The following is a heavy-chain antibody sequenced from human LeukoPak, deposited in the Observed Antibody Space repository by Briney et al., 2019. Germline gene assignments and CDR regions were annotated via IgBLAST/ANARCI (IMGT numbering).Heavy chain of an antibody. J-gene: IGHJ5*02. Sequence: GGSLRLSCAASGFTFSSYSMNWVRQAPGKGLEWVSYISSSSSTIYYADSVKGRFTISRDNAKNSLYLQMNSLRAEDTAVYYCAREAIVAVPAAMTHWFDPWGQGTLVTVSS. D-gene: IGHD2-2*01. V-gene: IGHV3-48*01. CDR1: GFTFSSYS. CDR2: ISSSSSTI. CDR3: AREAIVAVPAAMTHWFDP.